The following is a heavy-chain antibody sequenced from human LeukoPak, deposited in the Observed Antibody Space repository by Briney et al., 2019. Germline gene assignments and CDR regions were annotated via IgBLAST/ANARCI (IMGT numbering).Heavy chain of an antibody. CDR3: ARYNNYDHGTDV. V-gene: IGHV4-34*01. Sequence: SETLSLTCAVYGGSFSGYYWSWIRQPPGKGLEWIGEINHSGSTNYNPSLKSRVTISVDTSKNQFSLKLSSVTAADTAVYYCARYNNYDHGTDVWGQGTTVTVFS. CDR1: GGSFSGYY. D-gene: IGHD1-1*01. CDR2: INHSGST. J-gene: IGHJ6*02.